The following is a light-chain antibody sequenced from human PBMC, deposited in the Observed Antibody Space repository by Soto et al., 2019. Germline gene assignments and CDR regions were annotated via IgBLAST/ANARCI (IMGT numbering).Light chain of an antibody. CDR1: RSIGNY. Sequence: DIQMTQSPSSLSASVGDRVTITCRASRSIGNYLNWYQQKPESAPKLLIFLTSRLQSGVPSRFSGSGSGTDFTLTISSLQPEDFATYYCQQSYSTPQTFGQGTKVEIK. CDR3: QQSYSTPQT. J-gene: IGKJ1*01. V-gene: IGKV1-39*01. CDR2: LTS.